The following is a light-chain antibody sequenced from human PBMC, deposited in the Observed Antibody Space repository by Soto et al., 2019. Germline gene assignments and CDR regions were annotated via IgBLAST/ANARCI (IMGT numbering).Light chain of an antibody. Sequence: DIQMTQSPSTLSASIGDRVTITCRASQSISSWLAWYQQKPGKAPKLLIYKASSLESGVPSRFSGSGSGTEFTLTISSLQPDDFATYYCQQYNTYPYTFGQGTKLEIK. V-gene: IGKV1-5*03. CDR3: QQYNTYPYT. CDR2: KAS. CDR1: QSISSW. J-gene: IGKJ2*01.